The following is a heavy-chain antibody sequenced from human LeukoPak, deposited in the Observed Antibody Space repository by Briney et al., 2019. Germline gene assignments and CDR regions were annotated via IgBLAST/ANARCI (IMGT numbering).Heavy chain of an antibody. CDR1: GFTFDSYG. V-gene: IGHV3-23*01. J-gene: IGHJ4*02. D-gene: IGHD2-21*02. Sequence: GGSLRLSCAASGFTFDSYGMSWVRQAPGKGLEWVSAITSSSGNTYYADAVKGRFTISRDNSKNTLFLQMNSLRAEDTAVYYCAKDGTGCGGDCYSDYWGQGTLVTVSS. CDR2: ITSSSGNT. CDR3: AKDGTGCGGDCYSDY.